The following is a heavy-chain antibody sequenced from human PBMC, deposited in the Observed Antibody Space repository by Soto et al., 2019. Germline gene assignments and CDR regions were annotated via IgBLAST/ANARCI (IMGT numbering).Heavy chain of an antibody. CDR3: ARDLGGYASH. V-gene: IGHV3-23*01. J-gene: IGHJ4*02. D-gene: IGHD3-16*01. CDR2: ISGSGGST. CDR1: GFTFSSYA. Sequence: LRLSCAASGFTFSSYAMSWVRQAPGKGLEWVSGISGSGGSTYYADSVKGRFTISRDNAKNTLYLQTNSLRAEDTAVYYCARDLGGYASHWGQGTLVTVSS.